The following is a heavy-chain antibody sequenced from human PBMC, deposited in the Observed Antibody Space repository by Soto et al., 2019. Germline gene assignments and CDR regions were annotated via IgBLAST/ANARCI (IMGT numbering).Heavy chain of an antibody. D-gene: IGHD2-2*01. CDR1: GGTFSSYA. J-gene: IGHJ6*02. CDR2: IIPISGTA. Sequence: QVQLVQSGAEVKKPGSSVKVSCKASGGTFSSYAISWVRQAPGQGLEWMGGIIPISGTANYAQKFQGRVTTTADESTSTVYMGLSSLRSEDTAVYFFARSQGSSTSLEIYYYYYYGMDVWGQGTTVTVSS. V-gene: IGHV1-69*01. CDR3: ARSQGSSTSLEIYYYYYYGMDV.